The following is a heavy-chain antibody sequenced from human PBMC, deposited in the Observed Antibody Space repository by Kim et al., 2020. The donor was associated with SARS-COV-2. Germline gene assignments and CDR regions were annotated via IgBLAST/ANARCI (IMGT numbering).Heavy chain of an antibody. V-gene: IGHV4-39*07. CDR1: GGSISSSSYY. Sequence: SETLSLTCTVSGGSISSSSYYWGWIRQPPGKGLEWIGSIYYSGSTYYNPSLKSRVTISVDTSKNQFSLKLSSVTAADTAVYYCARDPRGNKLLTDAFDI. CDR3: ARDPRGNKLLTDAFDI. J-gene: IGHJ3*02. CDR2: IYYSGST. D-gene: IGHD2-15*01.